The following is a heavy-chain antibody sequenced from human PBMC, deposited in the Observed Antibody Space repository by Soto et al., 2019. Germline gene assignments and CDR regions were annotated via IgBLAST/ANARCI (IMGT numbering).Heavy chain of an antibody. V-gene: IGHV1-8*01. D-gene: IGHD6-19*01. J-gene: IGHJ4*02. Sequence: GASVKVSCKASGYTFTSYDTNWVRQATGQGLEWMGWMNPNGGNTSYAQKFQGRVTMTRNTSMSTVYMELSSLRSEDTAVYYCARDLGIAVAGALDYWGQGTLVTVSS. CDR1: GYTFTSYD. CDR3: ARDLGIAVAGALDY. CDR2: MNPNGGNT.